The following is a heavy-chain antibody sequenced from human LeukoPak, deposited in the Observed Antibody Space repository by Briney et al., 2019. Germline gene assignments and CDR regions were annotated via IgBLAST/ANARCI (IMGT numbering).Heavy chain of an antibody. CDR3: ARDRASKYGGYADY. J-gene: IGHJ4*02. CDR2: INPNSGGT. D-gene: IGHD5-12*01. Sequence: ASVKVSCKASGYTFTGYYMHWVRQAPGQGLEWMGRINPNSGGTNYAQKIQGRVTITRDTSISTAYMELSRLRCDDTAVYYCARDRASKYGGYADYWGQGTLVTVSS. V-gene: IGHV1-2*06. CDR1: GYTFTGYY.